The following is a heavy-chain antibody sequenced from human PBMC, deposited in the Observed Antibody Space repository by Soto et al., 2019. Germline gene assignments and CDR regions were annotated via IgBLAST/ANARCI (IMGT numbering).Heavy chain of an antibody. Sequence: GGSLRLSCAASGFTFSSYSMNWVRQAPGKGLEWVSSISSSSSYIYYADSVKGRFTISRDNAKNSLYLQMNSLRAEDTAVYYCARDGCNPKSGYYYYYGMDVWGQGTTVTVSS. V-gene: IGHV3-21*01. CDR1: GFTFSSYS. CDR2: ISSSSSYI. D-gene: IGHD3-3*01. J-gene: IGHJ6*02. CDR3: ARDGCNPKSGYYYYYGMDV.